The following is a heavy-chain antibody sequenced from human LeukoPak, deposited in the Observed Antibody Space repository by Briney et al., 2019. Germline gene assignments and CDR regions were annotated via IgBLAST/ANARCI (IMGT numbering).Heavy chain of an antibody. V-gene: IGHV3-23*01. CDR1: GFTFSSYS. CDR3: AKGVYYYDSSGYYRPPQEFDY. D-gene: IGHD3-22*01. J-gene: IGHJ4*02. CDR2: ISGSGGST. Sequence: GGSLRLSCAASGFTFSSYSMSWVRQAPGKGLEWVSAISGSGGSTYYADSVKGRFTISRDNSKNTLYLQMNSLRAEDTAVYYCAKGVYYYDSSGYYRPPQEFDYWGQGTLVTVSS.